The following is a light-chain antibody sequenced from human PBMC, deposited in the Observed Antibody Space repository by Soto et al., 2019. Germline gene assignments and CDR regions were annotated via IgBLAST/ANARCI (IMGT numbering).Light chain of an antibody. J-gene: IGKJ1*01. Sequence: DSPMTQAPSTLSASLGDTVNITCRASQTISGWLAWYQQRPGKAPNLLIFDASTLESGVPSRFSGSGSGTTFTLTISSLQSEDFAVYYCQQYNNCSWTFGQGTKVDIK. V-gene: IGKV1-5*01. CDR2: DAS. CDR3: QQYNNCSWT. CDR1: QTISGW.